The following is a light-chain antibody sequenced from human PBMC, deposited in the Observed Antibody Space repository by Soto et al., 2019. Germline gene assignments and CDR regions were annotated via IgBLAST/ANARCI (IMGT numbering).Light chain of an antibody. CDR1: SSDVGSYNR. J-gene: IGLJ1*01. CDR3: YSFTSSNTYV. V-gene: IGLV2-18*02. CDR2: EVS. Sequence: QSVLTQPPSVSGSPGQSVAISCTGTSSDVGSYNRVSWYQQAPGTAPKVMIYEVSSRPSGVPDRFSGSKSGNTASLTISGLQPEDEADYYCYSFTSSNTYVFGTGPKFTVL.